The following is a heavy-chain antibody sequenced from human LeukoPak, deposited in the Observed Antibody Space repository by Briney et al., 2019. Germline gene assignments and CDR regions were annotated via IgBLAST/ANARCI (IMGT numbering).Heavy chain of an antibody. CDR1: GYTFTGYY. D-gene: IGHD6-19*01. J-gene: IGHJ4*02. CDR3: ARDLSSGWYRGDY. CDR2: INPNSGGT. Sequence: ALVKVSCKASGYTFTGYYMHWVRQAPGQGLEWMGWINPNSGGTNYAQKFQGRVTMTRDTSISTAYMELSRLRSDDTAVYYCARDLSSGWYRGDYWGQGTLVTVSS. V-gene: IGHV1-2*02.